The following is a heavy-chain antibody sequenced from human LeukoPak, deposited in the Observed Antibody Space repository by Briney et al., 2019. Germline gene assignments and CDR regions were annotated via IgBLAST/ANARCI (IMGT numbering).Heavy chain of an antibody. Sequence: SETLSLTCAVYGGSFSGYYWSWIRQPPGKGLEWIGEINHSGSTNYNPSLKSRVTISVETYKNQFSLKLSSVTAEDTAVYYCARASGYSYGYVIDYWGQGTLVTVSS. D-gene: IGHD5-18*01. V-gene: IGHV4-34*01. CDR3: ARASGYSYGYVIDY. J-gene: IGHJ4*02. CDR2: INHSGST. CDR1: GGSFSGYY.